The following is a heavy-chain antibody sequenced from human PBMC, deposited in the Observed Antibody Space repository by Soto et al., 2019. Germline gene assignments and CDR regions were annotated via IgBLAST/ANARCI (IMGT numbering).Heavy chain of an antibody. D-gene: IGHD6-13*01. Sequence: GASVKVSCKASGYTFTSYDINWVRQATGQGLEWTGWMNPNSGNTDYAQKFQGRVTMTRNTSISTAYMELSSLRSEDTAVYYCARERSAAGAGWFDPWGQGTLVTVSS. V-gene: IGHV1-8*01. CDR2: MNPNSGNT. CDR1: GYTFTSYD. J-gene: IGHJ5*02. CDR3: ARERSAAGAGWFDP.